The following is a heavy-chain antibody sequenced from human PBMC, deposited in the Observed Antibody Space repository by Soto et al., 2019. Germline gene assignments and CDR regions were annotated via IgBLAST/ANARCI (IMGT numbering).Heavy chain of an antibody. J-gene: IGHJ4*02. V-gene: IGHV3-23*01. CDR3: AKVFSPEGGNYFDY. CDR2: ISNSFSEGNT. Sequence: GGSLRLSCAASGFTFSKFAMDWVRQAPGKGLEWVSAISNSFSEGNTHYADSVKGRFTISRQNDRNTVFLEMNGLRADDTAVYYCAKVFSPEGGNYFDYWGQGTLVPVSS. CDR1: GFTFSKFA.